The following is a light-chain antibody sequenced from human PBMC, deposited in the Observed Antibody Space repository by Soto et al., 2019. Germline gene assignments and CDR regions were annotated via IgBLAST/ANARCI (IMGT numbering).Light chain of an antibody. V-gene: IGLV2-11*01. Sequence: QSALTQPRSLSVSPGQSVTISFTGTSSGVGVSNYVSWYRQHPGKAPKLMIFDVNKRPSGVPDRFSGSKSGNTASLTISGLRAEDEADYYCCSFAGSYTSYVFGTGTKVTVL. J-gene: IGLJ1*01. CDR3: CSFAGSYTSYV. CDR1: SSGVGVSNY. CDR2: DVN.